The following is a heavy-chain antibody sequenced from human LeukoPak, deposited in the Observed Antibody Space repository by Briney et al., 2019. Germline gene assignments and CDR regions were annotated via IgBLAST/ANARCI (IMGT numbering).Heavy chain of an antibody. CDR1: GYTFTSYG. J-gene: IGHJ6*03. CDR3: ARICSSTSCGYYYYMDV. Sequence: ASVKVSCKASGYTFTSYGISWVRQAPGQGLEWMGWISAYNGNTNYAQKLQGRVTMTTDTSTSTAYMELRGLRSDDTAVYYCARICSSTSCGYYYYMDVWGKGTTVTVSS. D-gene: IGHD2-2*01. V-gene: IGHV1-18*01. CDR2: ISAYNGNT.